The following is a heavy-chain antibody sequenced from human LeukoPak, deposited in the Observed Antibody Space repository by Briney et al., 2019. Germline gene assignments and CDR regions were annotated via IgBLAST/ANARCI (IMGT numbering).Heavy chain of an antibody. CDR3: ARDGSDYDLDY. Sequence: GGSLRLSCAASGFTFSSYEMNWVRQAPGKGLQFVSYISGGGTTIYYADSVKGRFTISRDNTKNSLYLQMNSLRAEDTAVYYCARDGSDYDLDYWGQGTLVTVSS. CDR2: ISGGGTTI. V-gene: IGHV3-48*03. J-gene: IGHJ4*02. D-gene: IGHD4-17*01. CDR1: GFTFSSYE.